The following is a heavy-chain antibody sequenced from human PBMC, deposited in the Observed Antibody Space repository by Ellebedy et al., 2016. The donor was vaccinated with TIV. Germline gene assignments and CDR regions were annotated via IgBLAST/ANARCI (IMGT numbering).Heavy chain of an antibody. CDR1: GFTFTSYG. CDR2: IIANNGDT. V-gene: IGHV1-18*01. CDR3: ARKGTSLPLDY. J-gene: IGHJ4*02. D-gene: IGHD2-2*01. Sequence: AASVKVSCKASGFTFTSYGFTWVRHAPGQGLEWMVWIIANNGDTHYAQKVQGRVTMTTDTSTSTAYMEVRSLRSDDTAVYYCARKGTSLPLDYWGQGALVTVSS.